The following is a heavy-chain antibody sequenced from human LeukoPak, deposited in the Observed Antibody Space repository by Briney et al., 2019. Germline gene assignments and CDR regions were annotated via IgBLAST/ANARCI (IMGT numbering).Heavy chain of an antibody. J-gene: IGHJ3*02. CDR3: ARASYDSSGPDAFDI. CDR2: ISAYNGNT. Sequence: GASVKVSCKASGYTFTSYGISWVRQAPGQGLEWMGWISAYNGNTNYAQKLQGRVTMTTDTSTSTAYMELRSLRSDDTAVYHCARASYDSSGPDAFDIWGQGTMVTVSS. V-gene: IGHV1-18*01. CDR1: GYTFTSYG. D-gene: IGHD3-22*01.